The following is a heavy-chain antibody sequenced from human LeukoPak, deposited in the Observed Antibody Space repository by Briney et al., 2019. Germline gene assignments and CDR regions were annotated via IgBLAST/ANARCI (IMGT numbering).Heavy chain of an antibody. CDR1: GGSISSSY. J-gene: IGHJ6*03. CDR2: INTSGNT. CDR3: VKTSLYKWNNVPYFYYMDV. V-gene: IGHV4-4*07. Sequence: SETLSLTCIVSGGSISSSYWSWIRQPAGKGLEWIGRINTSGNTNYSPSLKSRVTMSIDTSKNQFSLNLSSVTAADTAVYHCVKTSLYKWNNVPYFYYMDVWGKGTAVTVSS. D-gene: IGHD1/OR15-1a*01.